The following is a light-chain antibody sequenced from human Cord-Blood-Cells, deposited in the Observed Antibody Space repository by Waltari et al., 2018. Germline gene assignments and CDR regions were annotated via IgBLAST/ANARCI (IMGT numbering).Light chain of an antibody. J-gene: IGLJ3*02. CDR3: SSYTSSSTWV. CDR1: SSDVGGYNY. V-gene: IGLV2-14*01. Sequence: QSALPQPASVSGSPGQSTTISCTGTSSDVGGYNYVSWYQQHPGKAPKLMIYEVSNRPSGVSNRFSDSKSGNTASLTISGLQAEDEADYYCSSYTSSSTWVFGGGTKLTVL. CDR2: EVS.